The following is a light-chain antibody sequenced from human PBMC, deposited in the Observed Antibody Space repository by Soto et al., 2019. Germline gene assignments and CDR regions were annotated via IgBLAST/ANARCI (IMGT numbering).Light chain of an antibody. J-gene: IGKJ1*01. V-gene: IGKV3-11*01. CDR2: DAS. CDR1: QSICLA. CDR3: QQRTDRPPWT. Sequence: ELVLSQSPGTLSLSPGERATLSCRASQSICLAIAWYQHKPGQAPRLLIFDASQRATGIPARFRGSGSGTDFTLSISSLEPEDFAVYYCQQRTDRPPWTFGQGTKVDI.